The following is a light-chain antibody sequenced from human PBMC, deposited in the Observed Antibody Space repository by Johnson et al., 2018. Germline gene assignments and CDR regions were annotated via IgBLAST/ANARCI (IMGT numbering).Light chain of an antibody. Sequence: QSVLTQPPSVSAAPGQKVTISCSGSSSNIGNNYVSWYQQLPGTAPKLLIYENNKRPSGIPDRFSGSKSGTSATLGITGLQTGAEADYYCGTWDSSLSAGYGFGTGTTVTVL. V-gene: IGLV1-51*02. J-gene: IGLJ1*01. CDR3: GTWDSSLSAGYG. CDR2: ENN. CDR1: SSNIGNNY.